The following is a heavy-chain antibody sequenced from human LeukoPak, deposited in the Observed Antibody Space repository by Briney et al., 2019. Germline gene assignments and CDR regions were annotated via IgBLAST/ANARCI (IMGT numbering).Heavy chain of an antibody. V-gene: IGHV3-7*01. Sequence: PGGSLRLCCAASGFTFSKYWMSWVRQAPGKGLEWVANVKEDGSEKHYVDSVKGRFTISRDNAENSVFLQMNSLRADDTAVYYCADPGAGHWGQGTLVTVSS. D-gene: IGHD4-17*01. J-gene: IGHJ4*02. CDR2: VKEDGSEK. CDR3: ADPGAGH. CDR1: GFTFSKYW.